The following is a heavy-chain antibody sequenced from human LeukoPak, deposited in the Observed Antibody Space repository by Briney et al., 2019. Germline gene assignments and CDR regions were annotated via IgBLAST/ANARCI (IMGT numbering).Heavy chain of an antibody. Sequence: SETLSLTCTVSGGSISSYYWSWIRQPPGKGLEWIGYIYYSGSTNYNPSLKSRVTISVDTSKNQSSLKLSSVTAADTAVYYCARTNYDFWSGYYRNDGWFDPWGQGTLVTVSS. J-gene: IGHJ5*02. CDR2: IYYSGST. V-gene: IGHV4-59*08. D-gene: IGHD3-3*01. CDR1: GGSISSYY. CDR3: ARTNYDFWSGYYRNDGWFDP.